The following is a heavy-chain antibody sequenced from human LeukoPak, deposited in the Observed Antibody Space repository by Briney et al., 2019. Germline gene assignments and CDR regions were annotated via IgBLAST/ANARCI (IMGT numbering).Heavy chain of an antibody. J-gene: IGHJ4*02. CDR3: AAKLDPHDSSGYYRDY. CDR1: GGTFSSYA. V-gene: IGHV1-69*01. Sequence: GSSVKVSCKASGGTFSSYAISWVRQAPGQGLEWMGGIIPIFGAANYAQKFQGRVTITADESTSTAYMELSSLRSEDTAVYYCAAKLDPHDSSGYYRDYWGQGTLVTVSS. CDR2: IIPIFGAA. D-gene: IGHD3-22*01.